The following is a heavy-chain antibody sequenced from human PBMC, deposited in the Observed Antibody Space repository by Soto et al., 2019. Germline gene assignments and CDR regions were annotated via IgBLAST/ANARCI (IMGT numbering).Heavy chain of an antibody. CDR2: IWYDGSNK. J-gene: IGHJ4*02. CDR1: GFTFSSYG. V-gene: IGHV3-33*01. CDR3: ARDRGFRSGNTAMGYYFDY. Sequence: QVQLVESGGGVVQPGRSLRLSCAASGFTFSSYGMHWVRQAPGKGLEWVAVIWYDGSNKYYADSVKGRFTISRDNSKNTLYLQMNSLRAEDTAVYYCARDRGFRSGNTAMGYYFDYWGQGTLVTVSS. D-gene: IGHD5-18*01.